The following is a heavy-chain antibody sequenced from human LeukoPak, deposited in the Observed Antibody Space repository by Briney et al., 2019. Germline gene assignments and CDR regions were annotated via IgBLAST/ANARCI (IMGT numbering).Heavy chain of an antibody. Sequence: PGGSLRLSCAASGLTFSNYAMTWVRQAPGKGLEWVSAISTNGDRTYYADSVKGRFTVSRDNFKNTLYLQMNSLRAEDTALYYCARTPPGELWENFDYWGQGTLVTVSS. D-gene: IGHD2-21*01. CDR1: GLTFSNYA. J-gene: IGHJ4*02. CDR3: ARTPPGELWENFDY. V-gene: IGHV3-23*01. CDR2: ISTNGDRT.